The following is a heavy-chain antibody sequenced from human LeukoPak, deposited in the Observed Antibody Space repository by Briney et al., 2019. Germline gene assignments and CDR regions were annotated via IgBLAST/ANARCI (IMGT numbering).Heavy chain of an antibody. CDR2: IYYTGST. CDR3: ARDDQTTGAFDI. J-gene: IGHJ3*02. D-gene: IGHD4-17*01. V-gene: IGHV4-59*01. CDR1: GGSISSYY. Sequence: SETLSLTCTVSGGSISSYYWSWIRQPPGKGLEWIGYIYYTGSTNYNPSPKSRVTISVDTSKNQFSLKLRSVSAADTAVYYCARDDQTTGAFDIWGQGTMVTVSS.